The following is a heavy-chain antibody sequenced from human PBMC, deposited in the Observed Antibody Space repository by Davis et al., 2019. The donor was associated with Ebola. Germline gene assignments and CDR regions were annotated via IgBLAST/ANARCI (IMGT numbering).Heavy chain of an antibody. D-gene: IGHD6-19*01. CDR2: IYPVDSDI. J-gene: IGHJ4*02. CDR1: GYSFTDYW. CDR3: PRHVGPAVAGTMDY. V-gene: IGHV5-51*01. Sequence: GESPKISCKGSGYSFTDYWIGWVRQMPATGLEWMGIIYPVDSDIIYSPSFQGQVTISADKSVNTAYLPWGSLKASDTAMYYCPRHVGPAVAGTMDYWGQGTLVTVSS.